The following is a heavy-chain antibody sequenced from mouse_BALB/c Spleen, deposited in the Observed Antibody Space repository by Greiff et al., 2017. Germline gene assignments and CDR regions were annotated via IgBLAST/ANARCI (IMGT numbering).Heavy chain of an antibody. CDR1: GFAFSSYD. J-gene: IGHJ4*01. CDR3: ARGDYYASIRGVYTMGN. V-gene: IGHV5-12-1*01. Sequence: EGKLMESGGGLVKPGGSLKLSCAASGFAFSSYDMSWVRQTPEKRLEWVAYISSGGGSTYYPDTVKGRFTISRDNAKNTLYLQMSSLKSEDTAMYYCARGDYYASIRGVYTMGNRGEEASETVSS. CDR2: ISSGGGST. D-gene: IGHD1-1*01.